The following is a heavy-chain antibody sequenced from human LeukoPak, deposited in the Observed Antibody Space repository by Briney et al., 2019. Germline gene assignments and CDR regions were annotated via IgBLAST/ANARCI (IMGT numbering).Heavy chain of an antibody. CDR3: TRHTDFWSGYYLTYFDY. CDR2: IRSKANSYAT. Sequence: GGSLRLSCAASGFTFSGSAMRWVRQASGKGLEWVGRIRSKANSYATAYAASVKGRFTISRDDSKNTAYLQVNSLKTEDTAVYYCTRHTDFWSGYYLTYFDYWGQGTLVTVSS. V-gene: IGHV3-73*01. CDR1: GFTFSGSA. J-gene: IGHJ4*02. D-gene: IGHD3-3*01.